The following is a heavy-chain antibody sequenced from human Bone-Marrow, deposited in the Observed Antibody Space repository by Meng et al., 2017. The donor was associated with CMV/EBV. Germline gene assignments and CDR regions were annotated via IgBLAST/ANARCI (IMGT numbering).Heavy chain of an antibody. CDR2: IYYSGST. D-gene: IGHD2-2*01. CDR3: ARMCSTSSNYYYVMDV. V-gene: IGHV4-59*01. Sequence: SETLSLTCTVSGGSISSYYWSWIRQPPGKGLEWIGYIYYSGSTNYNPSLTSRGTISVDTPKNQFSLKLSSVTAADTAVYYCARMCSTSSNYYYVMDVWGQGTTVTVSS. CDR1: GGSISSYY. J-gene: IGHJ6*02.